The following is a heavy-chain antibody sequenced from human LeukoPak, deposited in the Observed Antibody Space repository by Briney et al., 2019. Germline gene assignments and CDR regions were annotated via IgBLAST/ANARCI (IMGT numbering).Heavy chain of an antibody. CDR2: ISSSSSYI. Sequence: GGSLRLSCAGSGFTFSSYSMNWVRQAPGKGLEWVSSISSSSSYIFYADSVKGRFTISRDNAKNSLYLQMNSLRAEDTAVYYCARSAAMTSWFDPWGQGTLVTVSS. CDR1: GFTFSSYS. V-gene: IGHV3-21*01. J-gene: IGHJ5*02. CDR3: ARSAAMTSWFDP. D-gene: IGHD2-2*01.